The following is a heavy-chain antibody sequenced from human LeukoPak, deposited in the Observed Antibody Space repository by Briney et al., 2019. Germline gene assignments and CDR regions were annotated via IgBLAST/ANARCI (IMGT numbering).Heavy chain of an antibody. J-gene: IGHJ5*02. CDR1: GFTFSDFA. D-gene: IGHD5-18*01. V-gene: IGHV3-23*01. CDR3: ATYRQVKLPFEA. CDR2: TFQGGGEI. Sequence: GGSLRLSCAASGFTFSDFAMIRVRQPPGKGLEWVSSTFQGGGEIHYADSVRGRFTISRDNSRSTLFLQMNSLRGEDTAIYYCATYRQVKLPFEAWGQGTLVTVSS.